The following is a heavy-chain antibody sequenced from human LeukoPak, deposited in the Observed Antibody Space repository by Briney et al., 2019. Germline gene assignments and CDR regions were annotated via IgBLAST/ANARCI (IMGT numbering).Heavy chain of an antibody. J-gene: IGHJ1*01. V-gene: IGHV4-59*08. Sequence: SETLSLTYTVSGASISSDYWSWIRQSPGKGLEWIGYIYDSGNTDYNPSLKSRVSISMNTSKNQFSLNLSSVTDADAAVYYCAGRGRRYFRDWGQGTLVTVSS. CDR3: AGRGRRYFRD. CDR2: IYDSGNT. CDR1: GASISSDY.